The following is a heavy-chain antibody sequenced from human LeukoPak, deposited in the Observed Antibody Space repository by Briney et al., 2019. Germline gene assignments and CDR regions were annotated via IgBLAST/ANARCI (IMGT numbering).Heavy chain of an antibody. D-gene: IGHD1-26*01. CDR2: ISASSRTK. CDR3: AARSSGSSTRAPDF. V-gene: IGHV3-48*04. J-gene: IGHJ4*02. CDR1: GVTFSSLS. Sequence: GGSLRLSCEASGVTFSSLSLNWVRQPPGKGLEWLSYISASSRTKYYADSVKGRFIVSRDNAKNSLFLQMDSLRAEDTALYYCAARSSGSSTRAPDFWGQGTLVTVSS.